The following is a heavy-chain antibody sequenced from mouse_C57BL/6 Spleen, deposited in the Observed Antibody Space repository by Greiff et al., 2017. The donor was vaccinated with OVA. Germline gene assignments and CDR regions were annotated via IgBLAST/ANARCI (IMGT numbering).Heavy chain of an antibody. Sequence: VQVVESGAELVKPGASVKISCKASGYAFSSYWMNWVKQRPGKGLEWIGQIYPGDGDTNYNGKFKGKATLTADKSSSTAYMQLSSLTSEDSAVYFCARGVVARGFAYWGQGTLVTVSA. V-gene: IGHV1-80*01. CDR2: IYPGDGDT. CDR1: GYAFSSYW. CDR3: ARGVVARGFAY. D-gene: IGHD1-1*01. J-gene: IGHJ3*01.